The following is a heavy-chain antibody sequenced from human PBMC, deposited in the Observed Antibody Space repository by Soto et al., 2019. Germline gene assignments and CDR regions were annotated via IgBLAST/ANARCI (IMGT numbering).Heavy chain of an antibody. Sequence: QVQLVGSGGGVVQPGKSLRLSCAASGFTFSNYGMHWVRQVPGKGPEWLAVIYYDGSNEDYADSVKGRFTISRDNSKNTLYLQMNSLRAEDTAVYYCARARLMYSTGWYPFDYWGQGALVTVS. V-gene: IGHV3-33*01. CDR3: ARARLMYSTGWYPFDY. CDR2: IYYDGSNE. J-gene: IGHJ4*02. CDR1: GFTFSNYG. D-gene: IGHD6-19*01.